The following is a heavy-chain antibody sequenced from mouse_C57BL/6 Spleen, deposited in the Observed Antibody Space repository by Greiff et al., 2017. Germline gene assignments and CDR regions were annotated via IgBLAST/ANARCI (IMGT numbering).Heavy chain of an antibody. Sequence: QVQLQQSGAELVKPGASVKLSCKASGYTFTSYWMHWVKQRPGQGLEWIGMIHPNSGSTNYNEKFKSKATLTVDKSSSTAYMHLSSLTSADSAVYYCARWGDGGFAYWGQGTLVTVSA. CDR1: GYTFTSYW. CDR3: ARWGDGGFAY. J-gene: IGHJ3*01. V-gene: IGHV1-64*01. CDR2: IHPNSGST.